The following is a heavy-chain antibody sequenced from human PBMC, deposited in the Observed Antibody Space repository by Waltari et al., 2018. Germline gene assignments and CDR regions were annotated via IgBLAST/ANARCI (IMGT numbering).Heavy chain of an antibody. Sequence: QVQLVESGGGVVQPGGSLRLSCAASGFTFSRYGMHWVRQAPGKGLEWVAFIRYDGSNKYYADSVKGRFTISRDNSKNTLYLQMNSLRAEDAAVYYCAHRAFDIWGQGTMVTVSS. J-gene: IGHJ3*02. CDR3: AHRAFDI. V-gene: IGHV3-30*02. CDR1: GFTFSRYG. CDR2: IRYDGSNK.